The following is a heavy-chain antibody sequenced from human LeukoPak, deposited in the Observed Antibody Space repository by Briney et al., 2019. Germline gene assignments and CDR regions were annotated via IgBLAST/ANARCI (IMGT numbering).Heavy chain of an antibody. V-gene: IGHV3-30*03. CDR3: ARDHLLLVGAFDI. D-gene: IGHD3-16*01. CDR1: GFTFSSYW. J-gene: IGHJ3*02. CDR2: ISYDGSNK. Sequence: GGSLRLSCAASGFTFSSYWMHWVRQAPGKGLEWVAVISYDGSNKYYADSVKGRFTISRDNSKNTLYLQMNSLRAEDTAVYYCARDHLLLVGAFDIWGQGTMVTVSS.